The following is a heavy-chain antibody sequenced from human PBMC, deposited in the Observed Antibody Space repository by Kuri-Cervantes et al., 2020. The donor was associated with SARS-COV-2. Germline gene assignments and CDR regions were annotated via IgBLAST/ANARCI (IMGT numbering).Heavy chain of an antibody. J-gene: IGHJ4*02. CDR2: IWYDGSNK. Sequence: GGSLRLSCAASGFTLSSYGMHWVRQAPGKGLEWVAVIWYDGSNKYYADSVKGRFTISRDNSKNTLYLQMNSLRAEDTAVYYCARQEIHSIVVVPAAIDYWGQGTLVTVSS. CDR1: GFTLSSYG. V-gene: IGHV3-33*08. D-gene: IGHD2-2*01. CDR3: ARQEIHSIVVVPAAIDY.